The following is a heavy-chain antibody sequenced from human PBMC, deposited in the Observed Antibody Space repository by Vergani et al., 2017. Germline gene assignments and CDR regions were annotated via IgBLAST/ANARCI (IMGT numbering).Heavy chain of an antibody. D-gene: IGHD6-19*01. CDR3: ASRPARGGWYVY. CDR1: GGTFSSYA. J-gene: IGHJ4*02. CDR2: TIPIFGTA. V-gene: IGHV1-69*12. Sequence: QVQLVQSGAEVKKPGSSVKVSCKASGGTFSSYAISWVRQAPGQGLEWMGGTIPIFGTANYAQKFQGRVTITADESTSTAYMEVSSLRSEDTAVYYWASRPARGGWYVYWGQGTLVTVSS.